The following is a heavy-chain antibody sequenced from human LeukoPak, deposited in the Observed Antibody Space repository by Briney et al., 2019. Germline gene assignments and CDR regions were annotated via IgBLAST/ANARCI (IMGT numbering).Heavy chain of an antibody. CDR1: GFTFSSYD. CDR3: ARDRSYGSFDF. V-gene: IGHV3-20*01. CDR2: INWNGGST. Sequence: PGGSLRLSCAASGFTFSSYDMHWVRQALGKGLEWVSGINWNGGSTFYADSVKGRFTISRDNAKNALYLQMNSLTAEDTALYHCARDRSYGSFDFWGQGTLVTVSS. D-gene: IGHD5-18*01. J-gene: IGHJ4*02.